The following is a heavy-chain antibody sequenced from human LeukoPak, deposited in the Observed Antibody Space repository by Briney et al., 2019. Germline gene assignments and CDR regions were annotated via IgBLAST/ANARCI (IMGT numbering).Heavy chain of an antibody. V-gene: IGHV3-30-3*01. J-gene: IGHJ6*03. CDR2: ISYDGSNK. CDR1: GFTFSSYA. Sequence: GGSLRLSCAASGFTFSSYAMHWVRQAPGKGLEWVAVISYDGSNKYYADSVKGRFTISRDNSKNTLYLQMNSLRAEDTAVYYCARGTTDYSNYGSVYYYYMDVWGKGTTVTVSS. D-gene: IGHD4-11*01. CDR3: ARGTTDYSNYGSVYYYYMDV.